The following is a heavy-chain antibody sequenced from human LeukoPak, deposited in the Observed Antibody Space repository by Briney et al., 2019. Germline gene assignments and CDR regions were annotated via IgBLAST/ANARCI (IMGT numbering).Heavy chain of an antibody. CDR2: INPNSGGT. J-gene: IGHJ4*02. CDR3: AREVVAASEQQKPIDY. V-gene: IGHV1-2*06. CDR1: GYTFTGYY. Sequence: ASVKVSCKASGYTFTGYYMHWVRQAPGQGLEWMGRINPNSGGTNYAQKFHGRVTMTRDTSISTAYMELSRLRSDDTAVYYCAREVVAASEQQKPIDYWGQGTLVTVSS. D-gene: IGHD2-15*01.